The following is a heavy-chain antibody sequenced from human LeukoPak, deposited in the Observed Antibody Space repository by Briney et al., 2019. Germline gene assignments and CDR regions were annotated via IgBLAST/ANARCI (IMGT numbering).Heavy chain of an antibody. D-gene: IGHD1-26*01. Sequence: SVKVSFKASGGTFISYAISWVRQAPGQGLEWMGGIIPIFGTANYAQKFQGRVTITADKSTSTAYMELSSLRSEDTAVYYCARDKVVGATTLDYWGQGTLVTVSS. J-gene: IGHJ4*02. CDR3: ARDKVVGATTLDY. CDR2: IIPIFGTA. V-gene: IGHV1-69*06. CDR1: GGTFISYA.